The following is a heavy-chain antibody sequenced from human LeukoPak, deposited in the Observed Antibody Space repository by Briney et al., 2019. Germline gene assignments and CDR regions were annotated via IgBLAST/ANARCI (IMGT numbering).Heavy chain of an antibody. J-gene: IGHJ6*02. Sequence: ASVKVSCKASGYTFTSYDINWVRQATGQGLEWMGWMNPNSGNTGYAQKFQGRVTMTRNTSISTAYMELSSLRSEDTALYYCAKDIGLGDYYYYGMDVWGQGTRSPSP. D-gene: IGHD2-21*01. CDR3: AKDIGLGDYYYYGMDV. CDR2: MNPNSGNT. CDR1: GYTFTSYD. V-gene: IGHV1-8*01.